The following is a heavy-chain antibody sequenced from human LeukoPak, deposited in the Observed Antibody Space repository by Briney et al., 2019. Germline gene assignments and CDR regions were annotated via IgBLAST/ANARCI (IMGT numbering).Heavy chain of an antibody. Sequence: PGRSLRLSCAASGFTFSGSAMYWVRHASGKGLEWVGRIRSKANNYATAYAASVKGRFTISRDDSKNTAYLQMNSLKTDDTAVYYCAAHLRNVDTAMVGDYWGQGTLVTVSS. CDR2: IRSKANNYAT. J-gene: IGHJ4*02. CDR1: GFTFSGSA. V-gene: IGHV3-73*01. CDR3: AAHLRNVDTAMVGDY. D-gene: IGHD5-18*01.